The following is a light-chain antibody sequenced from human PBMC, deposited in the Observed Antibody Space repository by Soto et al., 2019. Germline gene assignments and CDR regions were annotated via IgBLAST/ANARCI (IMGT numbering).Light chain of an antibody. CDR1: QTISSW. CDR2: KAS. CDR3: QHYNSYSVA. V-gene: IGKV1-5*03. J-gene: IGKJ1*01. Sequence: DIQMTQSPSTLSGSVGDRVTITCRASQTISSWLAWYQQKPGKVPKLLIYKASTLKSGVPSRFSGSGSGTEFTLTISSLQPDDVATYYCQHYNSYSVAFGEGTKVDIK.